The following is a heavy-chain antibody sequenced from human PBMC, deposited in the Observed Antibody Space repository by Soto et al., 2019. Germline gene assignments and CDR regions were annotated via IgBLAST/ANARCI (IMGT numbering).Heavy chain of an antibody. J-gene: IGHJ4*02. CDR3: ARDYDILTGYYTSGFDY. V-gene: IGHV4-61*01. CDR2: IYYSGST. D-gene: IGHD3-9*01. Sequence: SETLSLTCTVSGGSVSSGSYYWSWIRQPPGKGLEWIGYIYYSGSTNYNPSLKSRVTISVDTSKNQFSLKLSSATAADTAVYYCARDYDILTGYYTSGFDYWGQGTLVTVSS. CDR1: GGSVSSGSYY.